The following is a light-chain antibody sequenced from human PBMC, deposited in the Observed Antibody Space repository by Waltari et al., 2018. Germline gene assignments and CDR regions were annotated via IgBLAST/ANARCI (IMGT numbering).Light chain of an antibody. V-gene: IGLV2-14*03. CDR1: RSDISDYNF. Sequence: QPALTQPASMSGSPGQSVTISCTGTRSDISDYNFVSWYQQHPGKGPKLIIYYVTNRASGVSNRFSGSKSGNRASLTISGLQAEDEADYYCSAYISRSISYVIFGGGTKLTVL. CDR3: SAYISRSISYVI. CDR2: YVT. J-gene: IGLJ2*01.